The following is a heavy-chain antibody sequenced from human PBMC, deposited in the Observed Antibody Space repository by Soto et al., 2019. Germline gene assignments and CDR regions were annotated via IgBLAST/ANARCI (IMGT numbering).Heavy chain of an antibody. Sequence: PSETLSLTCTVSGGSISSYYWSWILQHPGKGLEWIGYIYYSGSTNYNPSLKSRVTISVDTSKNQFSLKLSSVTAADTAVYYCARDRRGGSPGMDVWGKGTTVTVSS. V-gene: IGHV4-59*12. D-gene: IGHD2-15*01. CDR2: IYYSGST. CDR3: ARDRRGGSPGMDV. CDR1: GGSISSYY. J-gene: IGHJ6*04.